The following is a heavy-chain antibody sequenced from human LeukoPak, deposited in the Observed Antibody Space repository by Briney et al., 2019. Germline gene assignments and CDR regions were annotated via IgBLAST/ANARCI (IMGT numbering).Heavy chain of an antibody. D-gene: IGHD4-17*01. CDR2: INHSGYT. Sequence: PSETLSLTCAVSGVSFNDYYWSWVRQTPGKGLEWIGEINHSGYTNDSPSLKSRVTLSIDTSRKQFSLNLRSVTVADTGIYYCARMTTGHDYWGQGTGVTVSS. CDR1: GVSFNDYY. CDR3: ARMTTGHDY. V-gene: IGHV4-34*01. J-gene: IGHJ4*02.